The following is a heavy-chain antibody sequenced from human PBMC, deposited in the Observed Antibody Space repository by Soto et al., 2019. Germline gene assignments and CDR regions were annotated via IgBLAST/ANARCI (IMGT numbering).Heavy chain of an antibody. CDR1: GGTFSSYT. CDR2: IIPILGIA. J-gene: IGHJ3*02. CDR3: ARDLPRGNDKYYDILTGYYDDAFDI. V-gene: IGHV1-69*08. Sequence: QVQLVQSGAEVKKPGSSVKVSCKASGGTFSSYTISWVRQAPGQGLEWMGRIIPILGIANYAQKFQGRVTITADKSTSTAYMELSSLRSEDTAVYYCARDLPRGNDKYYDILTGYYDDAFDIWGQGTMVTVSS. D-gene: IGHD3-9*01.